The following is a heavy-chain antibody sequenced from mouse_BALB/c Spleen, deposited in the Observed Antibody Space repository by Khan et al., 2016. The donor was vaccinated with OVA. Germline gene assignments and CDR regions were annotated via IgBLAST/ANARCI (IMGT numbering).Heavy chain of an antibody. J-gene: IGHJ3*01. CDR3: ARDGYVPWFAC. Sequence: VQLKESGAELVRPGALVNLSCKASGFNIKDYYMHWVKQRPEQGLEWIGWIDPENGNTIYDPKFQGKASITSDTSSNTAYLQISSLSAGDTAVDYCARDGYVPWFACWSQGNLVTVSA. V-gene: IGHV14-1*02. CDR1: GFNIKDYY. CDR2: IDPENGNT. D-gene: IGHD2-2*01.